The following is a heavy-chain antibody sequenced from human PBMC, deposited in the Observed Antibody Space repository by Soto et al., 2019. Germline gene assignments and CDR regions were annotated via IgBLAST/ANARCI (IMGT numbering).Heavy chain of an antibody. J-gene: IGHJ4*02. CDR1: GFTFSNGW. Sequence: GGSLRLSCAASGFTFSNGWMSWVRQAPGKGLEWVGRIKNQIDGVTTDYAASVKGRFIISRDDSKNTLYLQMNSLKTEDTAVNYFTTVRENAVYYDSTYFDYWGKGTPVTVSS. CDR2: IKNQIDGVTT. CDR3: TTVRENAVYYDSTYFDY. V-gene: IGHV3-15*01. D-gene: IGHD3-9*01.